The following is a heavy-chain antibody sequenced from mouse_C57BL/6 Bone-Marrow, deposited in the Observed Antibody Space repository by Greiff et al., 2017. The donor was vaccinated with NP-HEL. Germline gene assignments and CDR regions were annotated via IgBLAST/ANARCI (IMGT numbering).Heavy chain of an antibody. V-gene: IGHV1-80*01. CDR1: GYAFSSYW. D-gene: IGHD1-1*01. Sequence: VQLQQSGAELVKPGASVKISCKASGYAFSSYWMNWVKQRPGKGLEWIGQIYPGDGDTNYNGKFKGKATLTADKSSSTAYMQLSSLTSEDSAVYFCARGGSIDAMDYWGQGTSVTVSS. J-gene: IGHJ4*01. CDR2: IYPGDGDT. CDR3: ARGGSIDAMDY.